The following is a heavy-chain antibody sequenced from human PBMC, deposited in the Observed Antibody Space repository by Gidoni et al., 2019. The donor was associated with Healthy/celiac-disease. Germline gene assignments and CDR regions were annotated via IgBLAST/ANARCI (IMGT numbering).Heavy chain of an antibody. Sequence: EVQLVDSVGGLVQPGGSLKLFCSSSVFTFSGPAMHWVRQASGKGLEWVGRIRSKANSYAKAYAASVKGRFNISRDDSKNTAYLQMNSLKTEDTAVYYCTRPDQAAYCSSTSCYGRKGNYWGQGTLVTVSS. CDR1: VFTFSGPA. J-gene: IGHJ4*02. D-gene: IGHD2-2*01. CDR3: TRPDQAAYCSSTSCYGRKGNY. V-gene: IGHV3-73*01. CDR2: IRSKANSYAK.